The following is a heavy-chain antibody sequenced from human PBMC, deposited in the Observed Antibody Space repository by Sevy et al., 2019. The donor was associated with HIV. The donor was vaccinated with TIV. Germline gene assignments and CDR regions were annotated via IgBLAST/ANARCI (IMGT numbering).Heavy chain of an antibody. Sequence: ASVKVSCKASGYTFTSYAMNWVRQAPGQGLEWMGWINTNTGNPTYAQGFTGRFVFSLDTSVSTAYLQISSIKAEDTAVYYCARVPSDTANWYYYGMDVWGQGTTVNVSS. V-gene: IGHV7-4-1*02. CDR3: ARVPSDTANWYYYGMDV. D-gene: IGHD5-18*01. CDR2: INTNTGNP. CDR1: GYTFTSYA. J-gene: IGHJ6*02.